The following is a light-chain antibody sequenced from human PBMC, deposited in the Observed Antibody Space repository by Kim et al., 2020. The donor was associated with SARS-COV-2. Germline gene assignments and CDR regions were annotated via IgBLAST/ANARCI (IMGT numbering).Light chain of an antibody. CDR3: QQYYSYST. J-gene: IGKJ1*01. V-gene: IGKV1-5*03. CDR1: EGIGIW. Sequence: SASIGDRVTITCRATEGIGIWLAWYQQEPGKAPKLLIQTTSSLESGVPSRFSGSGSGTEFTLTISSLQPDDFATYYCQQYYSYSTFGQGTKVDIK. CDR2: TTS.